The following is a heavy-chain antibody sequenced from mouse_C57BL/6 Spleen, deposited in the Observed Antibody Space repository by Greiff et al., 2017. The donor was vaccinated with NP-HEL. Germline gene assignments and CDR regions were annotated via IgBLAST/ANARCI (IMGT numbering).Heavy chain of an antibody. CDR1: GFTFSSYG. J-gene: IGHJ4*01. CDR2: ISSGGSYP. D-gene: IGHD1-1*01. CDR3: ARHRSNYAMDY. Sequence: EVQRVESGGDLVKPGGSLKLSCAASGFTFSSYGMSWVRQTPDKRLEWVATISSGGSYPYYPDSVKGRFTISRDNAKNTLYLQMSSLKSEDTAMYYCARHRSNYAMDYWGQGTSVTVSS. V-gene: IGHV5-6*01.